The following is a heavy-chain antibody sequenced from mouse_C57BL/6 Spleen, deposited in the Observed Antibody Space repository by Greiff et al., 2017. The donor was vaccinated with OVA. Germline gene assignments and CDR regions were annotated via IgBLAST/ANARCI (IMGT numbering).Heavy chain of an antibody. D-gene: IGHD1-2*01. V-gene: IGHV1-76*01. Sequence: VQLVESGAELVRPGASVKLSCKASGYTFTDYYINWVKQRPGQGLEWIARIYPGSGNTYYNEKFKGKATLTAEKSSSTAYMQLSSLTSEDSAVYFCARGLELRPAWFAYWGQGTLVTVSA. J-gene: IGHJ3*01. CDR2: IYPGSGNT. CDR1: GYTFTDYY. CDR3: ARGLELRPAWFAY.